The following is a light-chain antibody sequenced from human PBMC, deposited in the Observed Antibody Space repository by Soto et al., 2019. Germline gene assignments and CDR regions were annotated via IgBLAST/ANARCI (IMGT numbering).Light chain of an antibody. J-gene: IGLJ3*02. CDR3: CSYTSSSTV. Sequence: QSALTQPASVSGSPGQSITISCTGTSSDVGSYNYVSWYQQHPGKAPKLMIYEVSNRPSGVSNRFSGSKSGNTASLTISGLQAEDEANLYCCSYTSSSTVFGGGTKLTVL. CDR2: EVS. V-gene: IGLV2-14*01. CDR1: SSDVGSYNY.